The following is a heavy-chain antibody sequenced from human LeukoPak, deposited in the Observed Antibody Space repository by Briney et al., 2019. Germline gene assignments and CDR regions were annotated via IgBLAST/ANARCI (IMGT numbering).Heavy chain of an antibody. D-gene: IGHD3-3*01. Sequence: GGSLRLSCAASGFTFSSYWMSWVRQAPGKGLEWVSAISGSGGSTYYADSVKGRFTISRDNSKNTLYLQMNSLRAEDTAVYYCAKGGDYDFWSGYYIRYWGQGTLVTVSS. V-gene: IGHV3-23*01. CDR1: GFTFSSYW. CDR2: ISGSGGST. J-gene: IGHJ4*02. CDR3: AKGGDYDFWSGYYIRY.